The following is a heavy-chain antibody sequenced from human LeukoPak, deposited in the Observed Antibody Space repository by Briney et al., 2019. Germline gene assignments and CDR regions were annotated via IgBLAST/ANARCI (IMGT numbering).Heavy chain of an antibody. CDR1: GFTFSSYW. Sequence: GGSLRLSCTASGFTFSSYWMHWIRQAPGKGLVWVSRINSDGGSTSYADSVKGRFTISRDNAKNTLYLQMNSLRAEDTAVYYCARRIQGMAPYYFDYWGQGTLVTVSS. J-gene: IGHJ4*02. CDR2: INSDGGST. CDR3: ARRIQGMAPYYFDY. V-gene: IGHV3-74*01. D-gene: IGHD5-24*01.